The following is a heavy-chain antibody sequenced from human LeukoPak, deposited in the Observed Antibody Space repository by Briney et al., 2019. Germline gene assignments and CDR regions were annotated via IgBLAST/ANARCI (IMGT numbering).Heavy chain of an antibody. CDR3: ARETFDYSSALYPPNWFDP. V-gene: IGHV1-2*02. CDR1: GYTFTGYY. J-gene: IGHJ5*02. D-gene: IGHD6-19*01. Sequence: ASVKVSCKASGYTFTGYYMHWVRQAPGQGLEWMGWINPNSGGTNYAQKFQGRVTMTRDTSISTAYMELSRLRSDDTAMYYCARETFDYSSALYPPNWFDPGGQGTLVTVSS. CDR2: INPNSGGT.